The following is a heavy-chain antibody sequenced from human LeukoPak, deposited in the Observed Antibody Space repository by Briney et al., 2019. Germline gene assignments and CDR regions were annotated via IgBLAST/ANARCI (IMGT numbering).Heavy chain of an antibody. Sequence: PGGSLRLSCAASGFTFSSYSMNWVRQAPGKGLEWVSSISSSSSYIYYADSVKGRFTISRDNAKNSLYLQMNSLRAEDTAVYYCAREGVRGFGMDVWGKGTTVTISS. CDR2: ISSSSSYI. CDR3: AREGVRGFGMDV. J-gene: IGHJ6*04. V-gene: IGHV3-21*01. CDR1: GFTFSSYS. D-gene: IGHD3-16*01.